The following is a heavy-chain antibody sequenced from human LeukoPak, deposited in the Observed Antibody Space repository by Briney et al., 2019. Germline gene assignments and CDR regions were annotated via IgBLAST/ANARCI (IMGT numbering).Heavy chain of an antibody. CDR1: GFTFSSYS. V-gene: IGHV3-21*01. J-gene: IGHJ6*03. D-gene: IGHD2-15*01. Sequence: GGSLRLSCAASGFTFSSYSMNWVRQAPGKGLEWVSSISSSSSYIYYADSVKGRFTISRDNAKNSLYLQMNSLRAEDTAVYYCARGPLDCSGGSCYFYYYYYMDVWGKGTTVTVSS. CDR3: ARGPLDCSGGSCYFYYYYYMDV. CDR2: ISSSSSYI.